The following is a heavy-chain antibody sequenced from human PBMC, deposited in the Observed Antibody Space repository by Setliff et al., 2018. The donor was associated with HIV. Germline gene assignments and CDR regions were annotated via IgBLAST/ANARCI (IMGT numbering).Heavy chain of an antibody. CDR1: GFTFNSFA. Sequence: PGGSLRLSCTSSGFTFNSFAMHWIRQAPGKGLEGLAVISDDGDTKFYAGSVKGRLTISRDNSKNTLYLEMSSLRSEDTAVYYCAKHRVGAASAVDHWGQGTLVTVSS. D-gene: IGHD1-26*01. J-gene: IGHJ4*02. CDR2: ISDDGDTK. V-gene: IGHV3-30*18. CDR3: AKHRVGAASAVDH.